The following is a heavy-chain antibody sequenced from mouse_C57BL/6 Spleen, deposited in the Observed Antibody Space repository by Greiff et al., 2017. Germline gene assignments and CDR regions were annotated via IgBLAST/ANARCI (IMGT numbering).Heavy chain of an antibody. CDR3: ARARGYYGSSPGYFDV. CDR2: TFYSGIT. D-gene: IGHD1-1*01. J-gene: IGHJ1*03. V-gene: IGHV3-3*01. CDR1: GFSINSDCY. Sequence: EVQVVESGPSLVRPSQTLSLTCTVTGFSINSDCYWIWIRQFPGNKLEYIGYTFYSGITYYNPSLESRTYITRDTSKNQFSLKLSSVTTEDTATYYCARARGYYGSSPGYFDVWGTGTTVTVSS.